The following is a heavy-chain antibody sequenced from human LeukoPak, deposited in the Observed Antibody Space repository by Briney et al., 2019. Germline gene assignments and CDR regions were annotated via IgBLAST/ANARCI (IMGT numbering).Heavy chain of an antibody. V-gene: IGHV3-30*18. CDR2: ISDDGRSK. Sequence: GGSLRLSCAASGFSFISYGMHWVRQAPGKGLEWVGVISDDGRSKDYAGCVKGRFTISRDNSKDTLYLQMNSLRAEDTAVYYCAKRPSDYGDYVSYFDYWGRGTLVTVSS. CDR3: AKRPSDYGDYVSYFDY. J-gene: IGHJ4*02. D-gene: IGHD4-17*01. CDR1: GFSFISYG.